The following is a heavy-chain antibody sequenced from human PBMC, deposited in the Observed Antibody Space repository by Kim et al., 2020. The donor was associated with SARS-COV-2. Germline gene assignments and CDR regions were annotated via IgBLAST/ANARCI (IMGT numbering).Heavy chain of an antibody. CDR2: ISYDGSNK. J-gene: IGHJ4*02. CDR3: ARDRPWSGYFFYFDY. CDR1: GFTFSSYA. D-gene: IGHD3-3*01. V-gene: IGHV3-30-3*01. Sequence: GGSLRLSCAASGFTFSSYAMHWVRQAPGKGLEWVAVISYDGSNKYYADSVKGRFTISRDNSKNTLYLQMNSLRAEDTAVYYCARDRPWSGYFFYFDYWGQGTLVTVSS.